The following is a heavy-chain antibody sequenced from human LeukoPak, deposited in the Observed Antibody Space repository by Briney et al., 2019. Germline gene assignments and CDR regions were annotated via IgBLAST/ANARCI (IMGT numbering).Heavy chain of an antibody. Sequence: PSETLSLTCAVSGGSIKSNNWWSWVRQPPGKGLEWIGEIYHSGSTNYNPSLKSRVTISVDKSKNQFSLKLTSVTAADTAVYYCARGEYSNSRSFDYWGRGTLVTVSS. CDR3: ARGEYSNSRSFDY. CDR2: IYHSGST. J-gene: IGHJ4*02. V-gene: IGHV4-4*02. D-gene: IGHD6-6*01. CDR1: GGSIKSNNW.